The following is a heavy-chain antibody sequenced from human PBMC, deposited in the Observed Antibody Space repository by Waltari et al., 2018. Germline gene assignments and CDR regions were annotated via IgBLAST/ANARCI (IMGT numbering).Heavy chain of an antibody. CDR3: ATRPPYGDYGWTLHY. CDR1: GYTLTELS. J-gene: IGHJ4*02. V-gene: IGHV1-24*01. CDR2: FDPEDGET. D-gene: IGHD4-17*01. Sequence: QVQLVQSGAEVKKPGASVKVSCKVSGYTLTELSMHWVRQAPGKGLEWMGGFDPEDGETMYAQKFQGRVTRTEDTSTDTAYMELSSLRSEDTAVYYCATRPPYGDYGWTLHYWGQGTLVTVSS.